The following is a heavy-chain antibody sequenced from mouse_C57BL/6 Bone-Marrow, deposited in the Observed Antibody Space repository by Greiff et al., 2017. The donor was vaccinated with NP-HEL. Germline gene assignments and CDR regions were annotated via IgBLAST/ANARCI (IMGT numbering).Heavy chain of an antibody. CDR3: ARDDGNYGAMDY. Sequence: VKLMESGGGLVQSGRSLRLSCATSGFTFSDFYMEWVRQAPGKGLEWIAASRNKANDYTTEYSASVKGRFIVSRDTSQSILYLQMNALRAEDTAIYYGARDDGNYGAMDYWGQGTSVTVSS. J-gene: IGHJ4*01. D-gene: IGHD2-1*01. CDR2: SRNKANDYTT. CDR1: GFTFSDFY. V-gene: IGHV7-1*01.